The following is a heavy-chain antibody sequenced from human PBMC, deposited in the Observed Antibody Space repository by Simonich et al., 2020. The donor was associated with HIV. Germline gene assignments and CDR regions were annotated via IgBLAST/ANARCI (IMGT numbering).Heavy chain of an antibody. V-gene: IGHV1-8*03. CDR3: ARVSYYGSGRYDRYYYMDV. Sequence: QVQLVQSGAEVKKPGASVKVSCKASGYTFTSYDINWVRQAAGQGLEWMGWTNPNSGNTGSEQEFQGRVTITRNTSISTAYMELSSLRSEDTAVYYCARVSYYGSGRYDRYYYMDVWGKGTTVTVSS. D-gene: IGHD3-10*01. J-gene: IGHJ6*03. CDR2: TNPNSGNT. CDR1: GYTFTSYD.